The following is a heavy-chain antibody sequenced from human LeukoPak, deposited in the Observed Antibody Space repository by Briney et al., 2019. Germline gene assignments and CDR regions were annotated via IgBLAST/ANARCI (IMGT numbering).Heavy chain of an antibody. CDR1: GYTFTSYG. Sequence: ASVKVSCKASGYTFTSYGISWVRQAPGQGLEWMGWISAYNGNTNYAQKLQGRVTTTTDTSTSTAYMELRSLRSDDTAVYYCARDYYTYYYGSGSYSFDYWGQGTLVTVSS. CDR3: ARDYYTYYYGSGSYSFDY. CDR2: ISAYNGNT. J-gene: IGHJ4*02. D-gene: IGHD3-10*01. V-gene: IGHV1-18*01.